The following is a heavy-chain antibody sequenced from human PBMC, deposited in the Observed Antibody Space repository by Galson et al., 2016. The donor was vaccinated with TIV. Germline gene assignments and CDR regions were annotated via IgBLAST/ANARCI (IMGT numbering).Heavy chain of an antibody. CDR1: GYSFTNYW. V-gene: IGHV5-10-1*01. CDR2: IDPSDSYI. D-gene: IGHD3-3*01. Sequence: QSGAEVKKPGESLRISCKGSGYSFTNYWITWVRQMPGKGLEWMGRIDPSDSYINYSPSFQGHVTISADRFINTASLQWSSRKASDSAMYYCARGVSTGSGWLDPWGQGTSVTVSS. CDR3: ARGVSTGSGWLDP. J-gene: IGHJ5*01.